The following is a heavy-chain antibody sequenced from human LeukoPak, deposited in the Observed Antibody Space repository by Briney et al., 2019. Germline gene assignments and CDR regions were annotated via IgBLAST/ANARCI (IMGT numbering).Heavy chain of an antibody. CDR2: IGRDGSRR. Sequence: GGSLRLSCAASGFTFGNYGMHWVRQAPGKGLEWVAVIGRDGSRRYYADSVKGRFIISRDNAKNTLSLQMDTLTAEDTAVYSCARDDDYDGNGLNIWGHGTMVTVSS. V-gene: IGHV3-33*01. CDR3: ARDDDYDGNGLNI. CDR1: GFTFGNYG. D-gene: IGHD3-16*01. J-gene: IGHJ3*02.